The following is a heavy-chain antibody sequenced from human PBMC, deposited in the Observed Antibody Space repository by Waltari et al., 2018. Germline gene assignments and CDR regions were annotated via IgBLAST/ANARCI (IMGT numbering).Heavy chain of an antibody. CDR2: ISHSGSTI. D-gene: IGHD3-16*01. V-gene: IGHV3-48*03. CDR1: GFTLSTYQ. CDR3: ARSHYDSGRYGDN. J-gene: IGHJ4*02. Sequence: EVQLVESGGGLVQPGGSLRLSCAASGFTLSTYQMNWVRQAPGKGLEWASYISHSGSTIYYADSVKGRFTISRDNAENSLYLQMNSLRAEDTAIYYCARSHYDSGRYGDNWGQGALVTVSS.